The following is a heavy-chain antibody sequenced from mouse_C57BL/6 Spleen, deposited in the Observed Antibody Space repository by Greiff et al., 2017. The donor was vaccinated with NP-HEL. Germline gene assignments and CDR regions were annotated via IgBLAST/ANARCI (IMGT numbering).Heavy chain of an antibody. CDR1: GYAFSSYW. J-gene: IGHJ1*03. CDR3: ARGVRYGSSYGYFDV. CDR2: IYPGDGDT. D-gene: IGHD1-1*01. Sequence: QVQLQQSGAELVKPGASVKISCKASGYAFSSYWMNWVKQRPGKGLEWIGQIYPGDGDTNYNGKFKGKATLTADKSSSTAYMQLSSLTSEDSAVYFCARGVRYGSSYGYFDVWGTGTTVTVSS. V-gene: IGHV1-80*01.